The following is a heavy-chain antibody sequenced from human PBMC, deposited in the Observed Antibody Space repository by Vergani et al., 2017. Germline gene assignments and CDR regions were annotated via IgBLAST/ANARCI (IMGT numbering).Heavy chain of an antibody. Sequence: EVQLVQSGAEVKKPGESLKISCQISRYSFTNYWIGWVRQMPGKGLEWMGIIHPADSDTRCSPSFQGQVTISVDKSISTAYLQRSSLRASDSAMYYCARLYGRDSSGSKYFDYWGQGTLVTVSS. J-gene: IGHJ4*02. CDR1: RYSFTNYW. V-gene: IGHV5-51*01. D-gene: IGHD1-26*01. CDR2: IHPADSDT. CDR3: ARLYGRDSSGSKYFDY.